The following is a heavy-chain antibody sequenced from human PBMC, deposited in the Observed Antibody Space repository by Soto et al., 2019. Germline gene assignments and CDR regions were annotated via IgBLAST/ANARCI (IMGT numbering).Heavy chain of an antibody. CDR1: GFTFSSYS. CDR3: AKAWWSSGWYKEYYSDY. V-gene: IGHV3-23*01. Sequence: GGSLRLSCAASGFTFSSYSMSWVRQAPGKGLEWVSAISGSGGSTYYADSVKGRFTISRENSKNTLYLQMNSLRAEDTAVYYCAKAWWSSGWYKEYYSDYWGQGTLVNVST. CDR2: ISGSGGST. J-gene: IGHJ4*02. D-gene: IGHD6-19*01.